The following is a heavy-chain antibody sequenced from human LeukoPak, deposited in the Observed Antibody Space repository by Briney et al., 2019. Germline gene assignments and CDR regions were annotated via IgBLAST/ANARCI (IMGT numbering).Heavy chain of an antibody. Sequence: SETLSLTCTVSGGSISSYYWSWIRQPPGKGLEWIGYIYYSGSTNYIPSLESRVTISVDTSKNRFSLKLSSVTAADTAVYYCARDRYSGYDGFGAFDIWGQGTMVTVSS. D-gene: IGHD5-12*01. V-gene: IGHV4-59*01. CDR2: IYYSGST. J-gene: IGHJ3*02. CDR1: GGSISSYY. CDR3: ARDRYSGYDGFGAFDI.